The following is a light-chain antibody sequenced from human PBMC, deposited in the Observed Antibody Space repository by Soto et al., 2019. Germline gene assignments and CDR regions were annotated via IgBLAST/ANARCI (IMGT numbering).Light chain of an antibody. CDR3: CSYADSSTYV. Sequence: QSVLTQPASVSGSPGQSITISCTGTSSDVGSYNLVSWYQQHPGKAPKLIIYEDSKRPSGVSSRFSGSKSGNTASLTISGLQTEDEADYYCCSYADSSTYVFGTGTKLTVL. CDR2: EDS. V-gene: IGLV2-23*01. CDR1: SSDVGSYNL. J-gene: IGLJ1*01.